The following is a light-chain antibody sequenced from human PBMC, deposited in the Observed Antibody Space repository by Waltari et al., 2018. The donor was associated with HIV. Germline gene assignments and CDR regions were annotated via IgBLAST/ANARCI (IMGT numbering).Light chain of an antibody. CDR1: RSNIGAGHD. Sequence: QSVLTQPPSVSGAPGQRVSISCTGTRSNIGAGHDVNWYQHLPGAAPKLHIFGNGNPPSGVHDRFSGFKSGSSASLAISGLQAEDEGDYYCHSFDNRIKAVFGGGTKLTVL. J-gene: IGLJ3*02. CDR2: GNG. CDR3: HSFDNRIKAV. V-gene: IGLV1-40*01.